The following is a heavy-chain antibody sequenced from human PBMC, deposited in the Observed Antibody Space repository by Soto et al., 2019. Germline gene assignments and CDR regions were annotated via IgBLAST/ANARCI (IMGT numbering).Heavy chain of an antibody. D-gene: IGHD1-26*01. V-gene: IGHV1-2*04. Sequence: VASVKVSCKASGGTFSSYAISWVRQAPGQGLEWMGWINPNSGGTNYAQKFQGWVTMTRDTSISTAYMELSRLRSDDTAVYYCARERRERGSYLYNWFDPWGQGTLVTVSS. CDR2: INPNSGGT. J-gene: IGHJ5*02. CDR1: GGTFSSYA. CDR3: ARERRERGSYLYNWFDP.